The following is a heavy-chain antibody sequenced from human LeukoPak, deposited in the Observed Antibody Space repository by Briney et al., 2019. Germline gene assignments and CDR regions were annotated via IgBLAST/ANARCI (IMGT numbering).Heavy chain of an antibody. CDR1: GGSITTSNYY. Sequence: PSETLSLTCTASGGSITTSNYYWGWIRQPPGKGLEWIGNIFYSGSTYYSPSLKSRVTISLDTSRNQFSLKLNSVTAADTAVYYCAKSNGYGLVGIWGQGTMVTVSS. V-gene: IGHV4-39*07. J-gene: IGHJ3*02. CDR3: AKSNGYGLVGI. D-gene: IGHD3-10*01. CDR2: IFYSGST.